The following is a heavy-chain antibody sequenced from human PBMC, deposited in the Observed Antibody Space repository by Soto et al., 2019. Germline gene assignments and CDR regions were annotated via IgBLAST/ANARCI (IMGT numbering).Heavy chain of an antibody. D-gene: IGHD6-19*01. V-gene: IGHV4-31*02. CDR1: GDSISSGAYY. CDR2: IYYSGSS. J-gene: IGHJ4*02. Sequence: SETLSLNCTVSGDSISSGAYYCRRINQHPGKGLEWIGYIYYSGSSYYNPSLKSRVTISVDTSKNQFSLKLSSVTAADTAVYYCARVLERYSSGCLASDYWGQVTRVTVSS. CDR3: ARVLERYSSGCLASDY.